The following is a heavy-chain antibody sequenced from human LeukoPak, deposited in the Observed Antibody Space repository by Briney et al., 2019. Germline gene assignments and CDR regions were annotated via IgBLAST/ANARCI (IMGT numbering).Heavy chain of an antibody. Sequence: SETLSLTCTVSGGSISSYHWSWIRQPPGKGLEWIGYVYYSGSTNYNPSLKSRVTISVDTSKNQFSLKLSSVTAADTAVYYCARGSYSSSASWYYFDYWGQGTLVTVSS. CDR3: ARGSYSSSASWYYFDY. CDR1: GGSISSYH. J-gene: IGHJ4*02. CDR2: VYYSGST. D-gene: IGHD6-13*01. V-gene: IGHV4-59*01.